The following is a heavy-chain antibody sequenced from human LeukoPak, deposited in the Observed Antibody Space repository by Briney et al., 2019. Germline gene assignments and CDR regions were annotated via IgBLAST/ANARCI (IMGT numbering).Heavy chain of an antibody. V-gene: IGHV4-59*01. D-gene: IGHD6-6*01. J-gene: IGHJ3*02. CDR2: IYYSGST. CDR3: ARGGDPYTSSSGRAFDI. Sequence: SETLSLTCTVSGGSISSYFWSWIRQPPGKGVEGIGYIYYSGSTNYNPSLKSRVTISVDTSKNQFSLKVNSVTAADTAVYYCARGGDPYTSSSGRAFDIWGQGTVVTVSS. CDR1: GGSISSYF.